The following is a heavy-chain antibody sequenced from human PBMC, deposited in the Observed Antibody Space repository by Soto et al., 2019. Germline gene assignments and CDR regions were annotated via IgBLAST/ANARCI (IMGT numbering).Heavy chain of an antibody. CDR1: GYNFTAFW. V-gene: IGHV5-10-1*01. D-gene: IGHD1-1*01. CDR2: IDPSDSYT. J-gene: IGHJ5*01. CDR3: ARVYKNWFDS. Sequence: PGESLKISCKASGYNFTAFWIHWVRQMPGKGLEWLGKIDPSDSYTNYSPSFEGHVTISTDNSITTAYLQRSSLRASDTALYFCARVYKNWFDSWAQGTMVTVSS.